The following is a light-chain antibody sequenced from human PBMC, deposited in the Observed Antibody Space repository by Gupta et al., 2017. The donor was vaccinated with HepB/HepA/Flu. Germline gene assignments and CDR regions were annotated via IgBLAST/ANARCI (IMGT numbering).Light chain of an antibody. J-gene: IGLJ3*02. CDR3: SSYTTGVTRL. Sequence: QSALTQPASVSGSPGQSITISCTGTSSDIGTYNYVSWYQQHPGKAPKLMIYDVSNRPAGVASRFSGSKSGNTASLTISGLKAEDAADYYCSSYTTGVTRLFGGGTKLTVL. CDR1: SSDIGTYNY. CDR2: DVS. V-gene: IGLV2-14*03.